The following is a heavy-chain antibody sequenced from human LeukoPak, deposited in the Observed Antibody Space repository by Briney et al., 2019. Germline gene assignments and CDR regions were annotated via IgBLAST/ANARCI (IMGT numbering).Heavy chain of an antibody. Sequence: GGSLRLSCAASGFTFSIYSMNWVRQAPGKGLEWISYISSSSSLRYYADSVKGRFTVSRDNAKSSLHLQMSSLRAEDTAVYYCARDSVYSSSPEVDYWGQGTLVTVSS. CDR2: ISSSSSLR. D-gene: IGHD6-6*01. CDR1: GFTFSIYS. V-gene: IGHV3-48*01. CDR3: ARDSVYSSSPEVDY. J-gene: IGHJ4*02.